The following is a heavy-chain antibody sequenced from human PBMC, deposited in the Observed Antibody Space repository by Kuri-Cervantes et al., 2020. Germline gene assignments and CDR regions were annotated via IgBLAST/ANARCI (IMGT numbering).Heavy chain of an antibody. CDR1: GFTVSSNY. CDR3: ARVGGSGMVY. V-gene: IGHV3-53*01. D-gene: IGHD3-10*01. Sequence: GESLKISCAASGFTVSSNYMSWVRQAPGKGLEWVSVIYSGGSTYYADPVKGRFTISRDNSKNTLYLQMNSLRAEDTAVYYCARVGGSGMVYWGQGTLVTVSS. CDR2: IYSGGST. J-gene: IGHJ4*02.